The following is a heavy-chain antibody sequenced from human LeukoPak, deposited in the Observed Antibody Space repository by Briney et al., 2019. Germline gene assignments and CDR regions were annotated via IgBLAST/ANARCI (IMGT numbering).Heavy chain of an antibody. CDR3: ARAYDFWSRPVPEDYYYYYYMDV. CDR2: IYTSGST. V-gene: IGHV4-61*02. Sequence: PSQTLSLTCTVSGGSISSGSYYWSWIRQPAGKGLEWIGRIYTSGSTNYNPSLKSRVTISVDTSKNQFSLKLSSVTAADTAVYYCARAYDFWSRPVPEDYYYYYYMDVWGKGTTVTVSS. D-gene: IGHD3-3*01. CDR1: GGSISSGSYY. J-gene: IGHJ6*03.